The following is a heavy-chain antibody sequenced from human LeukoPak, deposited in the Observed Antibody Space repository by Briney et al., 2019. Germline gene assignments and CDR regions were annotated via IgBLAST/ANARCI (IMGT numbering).Heavy chain of an antibody. CDR2: VSHDGNNK. Sequence: LSLTCTVSGGSISRYYWGWVRQAPGKGLEWVAVVSHDGNNKSFADSVKGRFTISRDNSKSTVYLQMNNLRREDTGVYYCAREAFSSRWNWGQGTLVTVSS. CDR1: GGSISRYY. D-gene: IGHD6-13*01. CDR3: AREAFSSRWN. J-gene: IGHJ4*02. V-gene: IGHV3-30*01.